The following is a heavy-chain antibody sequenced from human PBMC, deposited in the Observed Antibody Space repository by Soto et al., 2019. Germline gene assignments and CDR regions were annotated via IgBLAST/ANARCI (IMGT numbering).Heavy chain of an antibody. CDR1: GYSFTSYW. Sequence: PGESLKISCKGSGYSFTSYWIGWVRQMPGKGLEWMGIIYPGDSDTRYSPSFQGQVTISADKSISTAYLQWSSLKASDTAMYYCARHVTGYCSGGSCYPGFWFDPWGQGTLVTVSS. CDR3: ARHVTGYCSGGSCYPGFWFDP. CDR2: IYPGDSDT. V-gene: IGHV5-51*01. D-gene: IGHD2-15*01. J-gene: IGHJ5*02.